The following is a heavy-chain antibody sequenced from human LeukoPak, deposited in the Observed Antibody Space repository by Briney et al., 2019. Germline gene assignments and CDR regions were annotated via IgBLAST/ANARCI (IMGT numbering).Heavy chain of an antibody. CDR2: IKAGGTI. D-gene: IGHD1-14*01. V-gene: IGHV3-15*01. Sequence: GGSLRLSCAASGFTFSNAWMSWVRQAPGKGLEWVARIKAGGTIDYAAPVKGRFTISRDDSMNTLYLQMDSLKTGDTAVYYCATDVPSPLAQIDYWGQGTPVTVSS. J-gene: IGHJ4*02. CDR1: GFTFSNAW. CDR3: ATDVPSPLAQIDY.